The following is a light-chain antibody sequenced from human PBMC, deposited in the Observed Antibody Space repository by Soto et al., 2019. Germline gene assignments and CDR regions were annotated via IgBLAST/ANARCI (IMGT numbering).Light chain of an antibody. CDR2: GNS. Sequence: QLVLTQPPSASGTPGQRVTISCSGSSSNIGSNTVNWYQQLPGTAPKLLIYGNSNRPSGVPDRFSGSKSGTSASLAITGLQAEDEADYYCQSYDSSLSGPVVFGGGTKLTVL. CDR1: SSNIGSNT. CDR3: QSYDSSLSGPVV. J-gene: IGLJ2*01. V-gene: IGLV1-44*01.